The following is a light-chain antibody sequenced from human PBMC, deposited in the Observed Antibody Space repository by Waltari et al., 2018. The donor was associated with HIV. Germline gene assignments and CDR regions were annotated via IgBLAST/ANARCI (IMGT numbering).Light chain of an antibody. CDR3: AAWDDSLNGVV. Sequence: QSVLTQPPSASGTPGQRVTISCSGSSSNLGSTTVNWYQQLPGTAPKLLTYSNNQRPSGVPDRFSGSKSGTSASLAISGLQSEDEADYYCAAWDDSLNGVVFGGGTKLTVL. CDR2: SNN. V-gene: IGLV1-44*01. J-gene: IGLJ2*01. CDR1: SSNLGSTT.